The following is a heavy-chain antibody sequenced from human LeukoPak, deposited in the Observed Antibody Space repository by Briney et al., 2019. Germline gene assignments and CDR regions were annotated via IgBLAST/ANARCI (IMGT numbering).Heavy chain of an antibody. CDR1: GFTFSSYA. Sequence: GGSLRLSCAASGFTFSSYAMHWVRQAPGKGLEWVAVIWYDGSNKYYADSVKGRFTISRDNSKNTLYLQMNSLRAEDTAVYYCARGISSGSRVLDYWGQGTLVTVSS. D-gene: IGHD1-26*01. CDR2: IWYDGSNK. CDR3: ARGISSGSRVLDY. V-gene: IGHV3-33*08. J-gene: IGHJ4*02.